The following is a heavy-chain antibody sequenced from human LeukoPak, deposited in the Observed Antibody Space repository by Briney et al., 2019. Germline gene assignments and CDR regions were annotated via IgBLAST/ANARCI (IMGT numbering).Heavy chain of an antibody. V-gene: IGHV3-33*06. CDR1: GFTFSSYG. Sequence: GRSLRLSCAASGFTFSSYGMHWVRQAPGKGLEWVAVIWYDGSNKYYADSVKGRFTISRVNSKNTLYLQMNSLRAEDTAVYYCAKGAVAGPGGVYYFDYWGQGTLVTVSS. D-gene: IGHD6-19*01. CDR2: IWYDGSNK. CDR3: AKGAVAGPGGVYYFDY. J-gene: IGHJ4*02.